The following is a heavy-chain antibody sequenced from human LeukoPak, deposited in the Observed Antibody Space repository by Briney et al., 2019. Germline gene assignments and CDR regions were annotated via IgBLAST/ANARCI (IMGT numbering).Heavy chain of an antibody. J-gene: IGHJ4*02. CDR2: ISWNGRSI. CDR1: GFTFDDYA. D-gene: IGHD6-13*01. CDR3: AKDGYSSPTYFAS. Sequence: PGGSLRLSCAASGFTFDDYAMHWVRHAPGKGLEWVSSISWNGRSIGYADSVQGRFTISRDNAKNSLYLQIHSLRTEDMAFYYCAKDGYSSPTYFASGGQGTLVTVSS. V-gene: IGHV3-9*03.